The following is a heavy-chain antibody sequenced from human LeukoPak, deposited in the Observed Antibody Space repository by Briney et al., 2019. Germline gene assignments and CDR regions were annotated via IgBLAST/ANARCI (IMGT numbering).Heavy chain of an antibody. CDR3: VIPVFINF. V-gene: IGHV3-64D*06. CDR2: IGSDGSST. J-gene: IGHJ4*01. Sequence: GGPLTLFCSASGFPLRTLGIHWVRQAPGKGVEHVSTIGSDGSSTYYADSVKDRFIISRDNSKNAVYLQMSSLRPEDTAVYYCVIPVFINFWGQGTLVTVSS. CDR1: GFPLRTLG. D-gene: IGHD1-14*01.